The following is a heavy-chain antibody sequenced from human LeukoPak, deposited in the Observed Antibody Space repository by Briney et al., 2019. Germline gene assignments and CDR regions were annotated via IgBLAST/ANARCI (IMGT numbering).Heavy chain of an antibody. Sequence: PRGSLRLSCAASGFTFITYTMNWVRQAPGKGLEWVSSISSSSNTIYYADSVKGRFTISRDNAKNSLYLQMTSLRAEDTAVYYCARDMVGYSNGPALFDYWGQGTLVTVSS. CDR3: ARDMVGYSNGPALFDY. V-gene: IGHV3-48*01. D-gene: IGHD6-19*01. CDR1: GFTFITYT. CDR2: ISSSSNTI. J-gene: IGHJ4*02.